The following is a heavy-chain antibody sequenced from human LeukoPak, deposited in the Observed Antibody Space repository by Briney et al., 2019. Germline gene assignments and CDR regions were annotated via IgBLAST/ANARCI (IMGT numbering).Heavy chain of an antibody. CDR1: GYTFTSYG. CDR2: ISAHNGYT. Sequence: ASVKVSCKASGYTFTSYGISWVRQAPGQGLEWMGWISAHNGYTNYAQKFQGRVTMTTDTSTSTAYMELRSLRSDDTAVYYCARVGYYYGSRRFDPWGQGTLVTVSS. V-gene: IGHV1-18*01. J-gene: IGHJ5*02. CDR3: ARVGYYYGSRRFDP. D-gene: IGHD3-10*01.